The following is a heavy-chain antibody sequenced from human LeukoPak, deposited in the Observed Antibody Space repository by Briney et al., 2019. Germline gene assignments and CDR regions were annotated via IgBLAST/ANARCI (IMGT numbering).Heavy chain of an antibody. V-gene: IGHV4-31*03. D-gene: IGHD2-2*01. CDR1: GGSLSSGGYY. Sequence: PSETLSLTCTVSGGSLSSGGYYWSWIRQHPGKGLEWTGYSYYSGSTYYNPSLKSRVTISVDTSKNQFSLKLSSVTAADTAVYYCARGSRCSSTSCSYYYYYGMDVWGQGTTVTVSS. CDR2: SYYSGST. CDR3: ARGSRCSSTSCSYYYYYGMDV. J-gene: IGHJ6*02.